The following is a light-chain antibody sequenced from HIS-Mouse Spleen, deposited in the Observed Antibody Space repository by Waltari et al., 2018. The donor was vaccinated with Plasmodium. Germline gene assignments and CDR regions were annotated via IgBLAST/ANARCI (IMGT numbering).Light chain of an antibody. V-gene: IGKV3-15*01. CDR1: QSVSSN. Sequence: EIVMTQSPATLSVSPGERATLSCRASQSVSSNLAWYQQKPGQAPRLLIYGGSTRATGIPARFRGSGSGTEFTLTISSLQSEDFAVYYCQQYNNWSFTFGPGTKVDIK. CDR3: QQYNNWSFT. J-gene: IGKJ3*01. CDR2: GGS.